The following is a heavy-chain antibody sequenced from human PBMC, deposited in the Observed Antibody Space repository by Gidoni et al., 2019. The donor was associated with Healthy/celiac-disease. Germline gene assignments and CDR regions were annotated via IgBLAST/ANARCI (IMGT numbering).Heavy chain of an antibody. CDR1: GFNFSNAW. J-gene: IGHJ5*02. CDR3: TTGISSWPYNWFDP. V-gene: IGHV3-15*01. Sequence: EGQLVESGGGLVKPGGSLRLSCAAYGFNFSNAWMSWVRQAPGKGLEWVGRIKSKTDCWTTDYAAPVKGRFTISRDDSKNTLYLQMNSLKTEDTAVYYCTTGISSWPYNWFDPWGQGTLVTVSS. CDR2: IKSKTDCWTT. D-gene: IGHD6-13*01.